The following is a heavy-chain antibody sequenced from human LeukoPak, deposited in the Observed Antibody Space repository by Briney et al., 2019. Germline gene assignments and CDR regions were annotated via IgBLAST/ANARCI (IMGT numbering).Heavy chain of an antibody. CDR2: IWDDVSNK. Sequence: GRSLRLPCAASGFTFSSYGMHWVRQAPGKGLEWVAVIWDDVSNKYYADSVKGRFTISRDNSKNTLYLQMNSLRAEDTAVYYCAKDSCSGGSCYSYFDYWGQGTLVTVSS. J-gene: IGHJ4*02. V-gene: IGHV3-33*06. CDR3: AKDSCSGGSCYSYFDY. D-gene: IGHD2-15*01. CDR1: GFTFSSYG.